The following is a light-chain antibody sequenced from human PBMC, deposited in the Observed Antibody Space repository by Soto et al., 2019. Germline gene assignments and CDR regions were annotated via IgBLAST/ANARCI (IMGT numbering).Light chain of an antibody. J-gene: IGLJ2*01. V-gene: IGLV2-14*01. CDR3: SSYTSSSTVL. Sequence: QSALTQPASVSGSPGQSITISCTGTSSDVGGYNYVSWYQQHPGKAPKLMIYDVSNRPSGVSNRFSGSKSGNTDSLTISGRQSEDEANYYCSSYTSSSTVLFGGGTKLTVL. CDR1: SSDVGGYNY. CDR2: DVS.